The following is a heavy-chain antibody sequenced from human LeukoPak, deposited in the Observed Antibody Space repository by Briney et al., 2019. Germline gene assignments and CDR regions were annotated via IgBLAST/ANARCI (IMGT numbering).Heavy chain of an antibody. CDR2: ISGSGGST. Sequence: HASETLSLTCAVSSYSISSGYYWGWIRQPPGKGLEWVSAISGSGGSTYYADSVKGRFTISRDNSKNTLYLQMNSLRAEDTAVYYCAKDPHPFRGVIINYFDYWGQGTLVTVSS. J-gene: IGHJ4*02. CDR1: SYSISSGYY. V-gene: IGHV3-23*01. CDR3: AKDPHPFRGVIINYFDY. D-gene: IGHD3-10*01.